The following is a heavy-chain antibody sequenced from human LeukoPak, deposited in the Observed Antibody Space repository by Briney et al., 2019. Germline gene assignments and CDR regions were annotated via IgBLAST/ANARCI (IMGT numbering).Heavy chain of an antibody. CDR2: IRSKANSYAT. V-gene: IGHV3-73*01. D-gene: IGHD3-10*01. CDR1: GFTFSGSA. J-gene: IGHJ6*02. Sequence: GGSLRLSCAASGFTFSGSAMHWVRQASGKGLEWVGRIRSKANSYATAYTASVKGRFTISRDDSKNTAYLQMNSLKTEDTAVYYCARQTGYYGMDVWGQGTTVTVSS. CDR3: ARQTGYYGMDV.